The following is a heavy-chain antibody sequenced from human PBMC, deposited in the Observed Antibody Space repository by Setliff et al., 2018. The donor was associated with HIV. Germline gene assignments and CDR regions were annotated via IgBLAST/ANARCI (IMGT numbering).Heavy chain of an antibody. V-gene: IGHV4-59*11. D-gene: IGHD6-13*01. CDR2: VDYSGST. CDR1: GGSIGTHY. Sequence: PSETLSLTCTVSGGSIGTHYWTWIRQPPGRGLEWIGYVDYSGSTNYKPSLKSRVTISVDTSKSQFSLKLTSVTAADTAIYYCARADDSSSWFLFDFWGQGTLVTVSS. CDR3: ARADDSSSWFLFDF. J-gene: IGHJ4*02.